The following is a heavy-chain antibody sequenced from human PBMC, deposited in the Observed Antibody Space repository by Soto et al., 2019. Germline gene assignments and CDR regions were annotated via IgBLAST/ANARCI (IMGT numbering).Heavy chain of an antibody. CDR2: ISSSSSTI. CDR1: GFTFSSYS. Sequence: EVQLVESGGGLVQPGGSLRLSCAASGFTFSSYSMNWVRQAPGKGLEWVSYISSSSSTIYYADSVNGRFTISRDNAKNSLYLQMNSLRDEDTAFDYCARAGGRHIVLRVYAIRDGMDVRGQGTTVTVSS. J-gene: IGHJ6*02. CDR3: ARAGGRHIVLRVYAIRDGMDV. D-gene: IGHD2-8*01. V-gene: IGHV3-48*02.